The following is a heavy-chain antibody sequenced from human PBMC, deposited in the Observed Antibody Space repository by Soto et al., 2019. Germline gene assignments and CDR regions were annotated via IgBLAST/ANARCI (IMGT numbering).Heavy chain of an antibody. CDR3: AKGRRMVRGVIIDYFDY. D-gene: IGHD3-10*01. V-gene: IGHV3-9*01. CDR1: GFTFDDYA. J-gene: IGHJ4*02. Sequence: EVQLVESGGGLVQPGRSLRLSCAASGFTFDDYAMHWVRQAPGKGLEWVSGISWNSGSIGYADSVKGRFTISRDNAKNSLYLQMNSLRGEDTALYYCAKGRRMVRGVIIDYFDYWGQGTLVTVSS. CDR2: ISWNSGSI.